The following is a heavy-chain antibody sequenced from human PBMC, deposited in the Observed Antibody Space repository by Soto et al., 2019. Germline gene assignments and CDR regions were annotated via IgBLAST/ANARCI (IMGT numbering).Heavy chain of an antibody. CDR2: ISYDGSNK. V-gene: IGHV3-30-3*01. CDR3: ARDPIVVVVAATPDYYYGMDV. J-gene: IGHJ6*02. CDR1: GFTFSSYA. Sequence: QVQLVESGGGVVQPGRSLRLSCAASGFTFSSYAMHWVRRAPGKGLEWVAVISYDGSNKYYADSVKGRFTISRDNSKNTLYLQMNSLRAEDTAVYYCARDPIVVVVAATPDYYYGMDVWGQGTTVTVSS. D-gene: IGHD2-15*01.